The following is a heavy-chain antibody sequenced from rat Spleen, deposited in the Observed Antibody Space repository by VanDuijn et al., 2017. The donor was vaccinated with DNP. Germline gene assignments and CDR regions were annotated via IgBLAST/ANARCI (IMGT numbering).Heavy chain of an antibody. CDR2: ISYNGGTP. J-gene: IGHJ2*01. CDR1: GFTFSDYY. Sequence: EVLLVESDGGLVQPGRSLKLSCAVSGFTFSDYYMAWVRQAPAKGLEWVATISYNGGTPYYRDSVKGRFTISRDNARSTLYLQMDSLRSEDTATYYCTRRAGLSYYVDYWGQGVMVTVSS. CDR3: TRRAGLSYYVDY. D-gene: IGHD1-1*01. V-gene: IGHV5-7*01.